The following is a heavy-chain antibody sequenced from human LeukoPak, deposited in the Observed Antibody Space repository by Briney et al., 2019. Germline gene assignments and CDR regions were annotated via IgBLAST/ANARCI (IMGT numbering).Heavy chain of an antibody. Sequence: GGSLRLSCSVSGFTFSTYVMHWVRQAPGKGLEYVSAISSNGDNTYYADSVKGRFTISRDNSKNTLYLQMSSLRADDTAVYYCARKRDILTGYNDYWGQGTLVTVSS. CDR2: ISSNGDNT. D-gene: IGHD3-9*01. J-gene: IGHJ4*02. CDR1: GFTFSTYV. V-gene: IGHV3-64D*06. CDR3: ARKRDILTGYNDY.